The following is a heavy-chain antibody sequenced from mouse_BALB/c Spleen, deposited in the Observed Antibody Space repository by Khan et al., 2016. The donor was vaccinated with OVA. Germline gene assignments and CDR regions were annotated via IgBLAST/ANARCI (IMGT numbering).Heavy chain of an antibody. Sequence: EVKLVESGGGLVQPGGSRKLSCAASGFTFSNYGMHWVRQAPEKGLEWVAFISGDTSTIYYADTVKGRFTISRDHPKNTLFLQMTSLMSEDTARYYCATSYFYGYYFDYWGPGTTLTVSS. CDR3: ATSYFYGYYFDY. CDR2: ISGDTSTI. D-gene: IGHD1-1*01. J-gene: IGHJ2*01. V-gene: IGHV5-17*02. CDR1: GFTFSNYG.